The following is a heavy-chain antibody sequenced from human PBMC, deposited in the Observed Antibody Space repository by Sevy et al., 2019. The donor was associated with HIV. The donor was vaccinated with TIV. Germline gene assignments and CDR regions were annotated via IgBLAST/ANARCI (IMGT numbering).Heavy chain of an antibody. CDR3: ARYIAAVGNNWFDP. CDR1: GGSISSSSYY. J-gene: IGHJ5*02. CDR2: IHYSGST. Sequence: SETLSLTCTVSGGSISSSSYYWGWIRQPPGKGLDWIGSIHYSGSTNYNPSLKSRVTISVDTSKNQFFLRLSSVTAAETAVYYWARYIAAVGNNWFDPWGQGTLVTVSS. V-gene: IGHV4-39*01. D-gene: IGHD6-13*01.